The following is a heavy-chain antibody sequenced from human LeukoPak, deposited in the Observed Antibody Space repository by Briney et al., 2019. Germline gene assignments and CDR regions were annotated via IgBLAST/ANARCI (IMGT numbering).Heavy chain of an antibody. CDR3: AKDRGSDYYDSSDPGAFDI. J-gene: IGHJ3*02. D-gene: IGHD3-22*01. Sequence: GGSLRLSCAASGFTFTNYAMSWVREAPGKGVEWVSAISGSGTSTYYADSVKGRFTISRDNSENTLYLQMSSPTDEDTAVYFCAKDRGSDYYDSSDPGAFDIWGQGTMVTVSS. CDR1: GFTFTNYA. CDR2: ISGSGTST. V-gene: IGHV3-23*01.